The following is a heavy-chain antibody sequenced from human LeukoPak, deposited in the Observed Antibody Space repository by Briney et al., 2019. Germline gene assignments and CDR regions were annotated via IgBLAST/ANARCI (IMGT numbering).Heavy chain of an antibody. V-gene: IGHV3-30*03. D-gene: IGHD6-6*01. CDR1: GFTFSSYD. CDR3: ARSYSSSRGTFDY. Sequence: GRSLRLSCAASGFTFSSYDMHWVRQAPGKGLEWVAVISYGGNNKYYADSVKGRFTISRDDSENTLYLQMNSLRAEDTAVYYCARSYSSSRGTFDYWGQGTLVTVSS. J-gene: IGHJ4*02. CDR2: ISYGGNNK.